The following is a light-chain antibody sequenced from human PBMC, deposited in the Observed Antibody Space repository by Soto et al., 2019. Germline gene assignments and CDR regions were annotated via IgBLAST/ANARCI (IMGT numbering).Light chain of an antibody. CDR1: QSISSY. Sequence: DIQMTQSPSSLSASVGDRVTITCRASQSISSYLNWYQQKPGKDPKLLIYAASSLQSGVPSRFSGSGSGTDFTLTISSLQPEDFATYYCQQSYSTPINFGQGTRLEIK. V-gene: IGKV1-39*01. J-gene: IGKJ5*01. CDR2: AAS. CDR3: QQSYSTPIN.